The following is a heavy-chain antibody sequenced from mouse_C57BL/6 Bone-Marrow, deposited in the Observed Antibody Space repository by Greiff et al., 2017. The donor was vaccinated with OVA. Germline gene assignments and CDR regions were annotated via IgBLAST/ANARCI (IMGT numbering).Heavy chain of an antibody. CDR3: TRNYGSSYLYFDV. J-gene: IGHJ1*03. V-gene: IGHV6-6*01. D-gene: IGHD1-1*01. CDR1: GFTFSDAW. Sequence: DVMLVESGGGLVQPGGSMKLSCAASGFTFSDAWMDWVRQSPEKGLEWVAEIRNKANNHATYYAESVKGRFTISRDDSKSSVYLQMNSLRAEDTGIYYCTRNYGSSYLYFDVWGTGTTVTVSS. CDR2: IRNKANNHAT.